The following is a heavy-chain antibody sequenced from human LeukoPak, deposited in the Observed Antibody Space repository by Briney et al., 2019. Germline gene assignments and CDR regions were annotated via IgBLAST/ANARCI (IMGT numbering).Heavy chain of an antibody. V-gene: IGHV3-48*01. Sequence: GGSLRLSCAAPGFTFIDYSMNWVREAPGEGLEWISYIWISSGNTKYADSVKGGFTISRDKARNSLYLQMNSLRVEDTAMYYCARDHRYAFDNWGHGTLVTVSS. CDR2: IWISSGNT. D-gene: IGHD5-12*01. CDR1: GFTFIDYS. J-gene: IGHJ4*01. CDR3: ARDHRYAFDN.